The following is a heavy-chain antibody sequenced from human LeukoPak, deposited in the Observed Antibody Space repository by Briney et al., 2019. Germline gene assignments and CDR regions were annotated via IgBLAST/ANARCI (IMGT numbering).Heavy chain of an antibody. CDR3: ARDGYDILTGYPLSDAFDI. CDR2: IYYTGST. Sequence: PSETLSLTCTVSGGSISSFYWSWIRQPPGKGLEWIGYIYYTGSTNYNSSLKSRVTISVDTSQNQFSLKLSSVTAADTAVYYCARDGYDILTGYPLSDAFDIWGQGTMVTVSS. J-gene: IGHJ3*02. D-gene: IGHD3-9*01. V-gene: IGHV4-59*12. CDR1: GGSISSFY.